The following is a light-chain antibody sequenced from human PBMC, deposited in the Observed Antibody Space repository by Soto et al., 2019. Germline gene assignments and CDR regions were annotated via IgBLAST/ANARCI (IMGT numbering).Light chain of an antibody. V-gene: IGKV2D-29*02. CDR3: MQSTQLPPT. CDR1: QSLLYSNTYNY. J-gene: IGKJ5*01. CDR2: EVS. Sequence: DIVMTQSQLTLPVTPGEPASISCRSSQSLLYSNTYNYVDWYLQTPGKSPQLMIYEVSTRVSGVPDRFSGSGSGTAFTLEISRVETDDVGIYYWMQSTQLPPTFGQGTRLEIK.